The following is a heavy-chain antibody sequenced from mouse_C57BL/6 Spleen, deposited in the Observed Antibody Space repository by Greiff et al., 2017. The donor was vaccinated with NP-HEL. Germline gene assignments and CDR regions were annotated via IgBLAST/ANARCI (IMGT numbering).Heavy chain of an antibody. Sequence: EVKLMESGGGLVQPGGSLKLSCAASGFTFSDYYMYWVRQTPEKRLEWVAYISNGGGSTYYPDTVKGRFTISRANAKNTLYLQRSRLKSEDTAMYYCARHGATGGYYFDYWGQGTTLTVSS. J-gene: IGHJ2*01. V-gene: IGHV5-12*01. CDR2: ISNGGGST. CDR1: GFTFSDYY. D-gene: IGHD6-1*01. CDR3: ARHGATGGYYFDY.